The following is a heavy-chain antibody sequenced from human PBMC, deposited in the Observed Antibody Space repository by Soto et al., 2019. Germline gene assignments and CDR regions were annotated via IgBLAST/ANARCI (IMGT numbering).Heavy chain of an antibody. J-gene: IGHJ4*02. CDR1: GSRFSNYV. CDR3: ARDTYSSGYDQAFDY. D-gene: IGHD5-12*01. Sequence: SVKVSCKVSGSRFSNYVISWVRQAPGHGLERLGRIIPIFNSTKYAQNFQGRVTITADKSTSTASLELSSLRSDDTAVYYCARDTYSSGYDQAFDYWGQGNLVTVSS. V-gene: IGHV1-69*06. CDR2: IIPIFNST.